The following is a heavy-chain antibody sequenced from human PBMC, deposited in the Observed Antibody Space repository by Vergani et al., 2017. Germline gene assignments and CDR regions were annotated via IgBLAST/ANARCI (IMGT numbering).Heavy chain of an antibody. V-gene: IGHV4-61*02. Sequence: QVQLHESGPGLVKPSQTLSLTCTVSGGSITSGSFYWSWIRQPAGKGLEVIGRIHSSGTTNYNHSLKSRVTLSVDPSKTQFSLRMTSVTAADTTVYYWARGPSVVQGHYIYYYSYFMNVWGKGTTVTVSS. CDR2: IHSSGTT. J-gene: IGHJ6*03. CDR1: GGSITSGSFY. D-gene: IGHD3-22*01. CDR3: ARGPSVVQGHYIYYYSYFMNV.